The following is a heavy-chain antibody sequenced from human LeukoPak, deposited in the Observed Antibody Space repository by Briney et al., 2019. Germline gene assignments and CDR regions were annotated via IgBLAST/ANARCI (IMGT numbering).Heavy chain of an antibody. V-gene: IGHV7-4-1*02. CDR2: INTNTGDP. D-gene: IGHD6-6*01. J-gene: IGHJ4*02. CDR1: GYSFTNYA. Sequence: ASVKVSCKASGYSFTNYAMNWVRQAPGQGLEWIGWINTNTGDPAYAQGFTGRFVFSLDTSVRTTYLQISSLKTEDTAVYFCARKGMDSSGHIYFDYWGQGTPVTVSS. CDR3: ARKGMDSSGHIYFDY.